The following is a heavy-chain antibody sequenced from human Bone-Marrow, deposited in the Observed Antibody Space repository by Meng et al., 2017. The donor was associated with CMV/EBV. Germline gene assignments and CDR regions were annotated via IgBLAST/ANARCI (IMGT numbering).Heavy chain of an antibody. Sequence: GESLKISCAASGFTFSSYSMNWVRQAPGKGLEWVSSISSSSSYIYYADSVKGRFTISRDNAKNSLYLQMNSLRAEDTAVYYCAKFVRVVVVPAASDWGQGTLVTVSS. CDR1: GFTFSSYS. D-gene: IGHD2-2*01. V-gene: IGHV3-21*04. CDR3: AKFVRVVVVPAASD. J-gene: IGHJ4*02. CDR2: ISSSSSYI.